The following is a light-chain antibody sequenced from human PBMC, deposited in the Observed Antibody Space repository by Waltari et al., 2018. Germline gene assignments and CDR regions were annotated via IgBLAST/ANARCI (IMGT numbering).Light chain of an antibody. CDR3: NSYTTKGTLVV. CDR1: ASDIGNHNF. CDR2: DVS. Sequence: QSVLTQPASVSASPGQSITISCTGTASDIGNHNFVSWYRQHPGKAPQLVIYDVSRRPSDISPRFSGSKSGTTASLTIFGLQPEDEADYYCNSYTTKGTLVVFGGGTKLTVL. J-gene: IGLJ3*02. V-gene: IGLV2-14*03.